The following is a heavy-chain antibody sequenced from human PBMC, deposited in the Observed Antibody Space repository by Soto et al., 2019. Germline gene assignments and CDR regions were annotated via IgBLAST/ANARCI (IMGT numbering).Heavy chain of an antibody. J-gene: IGHJ4*02. CDR3: ARAVVAPDY. D-gene: IGHD2-15*01. CDR2: INTGSGNT. CDR1: GYPFTAYG. Sequence: QVHLVQSGAEVKKPGASVNVSCKASGYPFTAYGLHWVRQASGQRLEWMGWINTGSGNTKSSHKFQGRITIKRDTSATTVSMELSSLTSEDTAIYYCARAVVAPDYWGQGTLVTVSS. V-gene: IGHV1-3*04.